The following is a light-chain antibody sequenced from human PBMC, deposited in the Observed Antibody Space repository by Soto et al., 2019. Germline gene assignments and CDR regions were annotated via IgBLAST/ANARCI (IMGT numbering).Light chain of an antibody. CDR1: QSVGGN. V-gene: IGKV3-11*01. Sequence: EIVLTQSPGTLSLSPGERATLSCRASQSVGGNVAWYQQIPGQPPKLLIFGASNRATGIPARFSGSGSGTDFTLTISSLEPDDFAVYYRQQRAVRPRTFGQGTR. CDR3: QQRAVRPRT. CDR2: GAS. J-gene: IGKJ5*01.